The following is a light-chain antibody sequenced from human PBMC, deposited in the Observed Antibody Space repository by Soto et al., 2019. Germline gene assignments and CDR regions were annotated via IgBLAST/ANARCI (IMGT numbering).Light chain of an antibody. CDR2: WAS. CDR1: QSVLYSSNNKNY. J-gene: IGKJ1*01. CDR3: QQYYSTLRT. Sequence: DIVMTQSPDSLAVSLGDRATINCKSSQSVLYSSNNKNYLAWYQQKPGQPPKLLIYWASTRESGVPDRFSGSGSGTDFTLTISSLQAEDVAVYYCQQYYSTLRTFGQGTKVDIK. V-gene: IGKV4-1*01.